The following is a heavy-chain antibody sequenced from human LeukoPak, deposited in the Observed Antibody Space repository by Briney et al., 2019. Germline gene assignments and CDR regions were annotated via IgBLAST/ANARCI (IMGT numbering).Heavy chain of an antibody. D-gene: IGHD5-18*01. CDR1: GFTFSSYW. J-gene: IGHJ4*02. CDR3: AREDTATVFDY. Sequence: GGSLRLSCAASGFTFSSYWMTWVRQAPGKGLEWVGNIKQDGSAKYDVDSVRGRFTISRDNAKNSLYLQMNSLRAEDTAVYYCAREDTATVFDYWGQGTLVTVSS. CDR2: IKQDGSAK. V-gene: IGHV3-7*01.